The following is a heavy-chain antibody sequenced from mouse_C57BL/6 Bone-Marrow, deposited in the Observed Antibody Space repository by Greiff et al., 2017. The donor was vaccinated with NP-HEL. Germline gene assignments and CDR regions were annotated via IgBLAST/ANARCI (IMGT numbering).Heavy chain of an antibody. V-gene: IGHV1-55*01. CDR1: GYTFTSYW. Sequence: VQLQQPGAELVKPGASVKMSCKASGYTFTSYWITWVKQRPGQGLEWIGDIYPGSGSTNYNEKFKSKATLTVDTSSSTAYMQLSSLTSEDSAVYYCARYGTTVVAEDYWGQGTTLTVSS. CDR3: ARYGTTVVAEDY. D-gene: IGHD1-1*01. CDR2: IYPGSGST. J-gene: IGHJ2*01.